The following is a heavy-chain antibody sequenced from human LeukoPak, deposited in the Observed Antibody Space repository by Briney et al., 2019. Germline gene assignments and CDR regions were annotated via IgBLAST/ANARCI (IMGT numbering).Heavy chain of an antibody. CDR3: ARSKYYDSSVYSY. J-gene: IGHJ4*02. D-gene: IGHD3-22*01. CDR1: GYIFTSYY. V-gene: IGHV1-46*01. CDR2: INASVGST. Sequence: ASVKDSCKASGYIFTSYYMHWVRQAPGQGLAWMGMINASVGSTSYAQKFQGTVTITRETSTSTVYMEMSSLRSEDTALYYCARSKYYDSSVYSYWGQGALGTVSS.